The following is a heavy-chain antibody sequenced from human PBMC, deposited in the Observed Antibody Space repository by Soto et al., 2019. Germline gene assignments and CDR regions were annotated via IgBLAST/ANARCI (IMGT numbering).Heavy chain of an antibody. CDR3: TTLGELSLGPPS. V-gene: IGHV3-73*01. D-gene: IGHD3-16*02. Sequence: GGSLRLSCAASGFTFSGSAMHWVRQASGEGLEWVGRIRSKANSYATAYAASVKGRFTISRDDSKNTAYLQMNSLKTEDTAVYYCTTLGELSLGPPSWGQGTLVTVSS. CDR1: GFTFSGSA. J-gene: IGHJ4*02. CDR2: IRSKANSYAT.